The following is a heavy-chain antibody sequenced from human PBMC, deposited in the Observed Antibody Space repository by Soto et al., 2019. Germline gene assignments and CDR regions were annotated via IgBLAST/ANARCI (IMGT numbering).Heavy chain of an antibody. CDR2: ISTEPFGATT. J-gene: IGHJ5*01. D-gene: IGHD3-3*01. CDR1: GFRFGDYG. V-gene: IGHV3-49*03. CDR3: SRKVTLSGVALPTHWFDS. Sequence: DVQLVESGGGLVQPGRSLRLSCATSGFRFGDYGMSWFRQAPGKGLEWVGFISTEPFGATTQYAASVKGRFTITRDDSKSIADLQMNSLKTEDTAVYYCSRKVTLSGVALPTHWFDSWGQGTLVTVSS.